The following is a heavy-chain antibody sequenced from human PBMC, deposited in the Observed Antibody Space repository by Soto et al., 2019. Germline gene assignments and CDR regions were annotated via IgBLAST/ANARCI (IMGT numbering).Heavy chain of an antibody. CDR1: GGSFSGYY. V-gene: IGHV4-34*01. D-gene: IGHD3-3*01. J-gene: IGHJ3*02. CDR2: INHSGST. CDR3: ARLALRFHGAFDI. Sequence: QVQLQQWGAGLLKPSETLSLTCAVYGGSFSGYYWSWIRQPQGKGLEWIGEINHSGSTNYNPSLKSLVTISVDTSKNQFSLKLSSVTAADTAVYYCARLALRFHGAFDIWGQGTMVTVSS.